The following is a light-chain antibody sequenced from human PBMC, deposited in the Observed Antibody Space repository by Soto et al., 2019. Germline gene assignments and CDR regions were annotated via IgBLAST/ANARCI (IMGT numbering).Light chain of an antibody. J-gene: IGKJ4*01. CDR3: QQYGSSPPLT. CDR2: GAS. CDR1: QSVSSSY. V-gene: IGKV3-20*01. Sequence: EIVLTQSPGTLSLSPGERATLSCRASQSVSSSYLAWYQQKPGQAPRLLIYGASSRATGIPDRFSGSGSGTDFTLTISRREPEDFAVYYCQQYGSSPPLTFGGGTKVRSN.